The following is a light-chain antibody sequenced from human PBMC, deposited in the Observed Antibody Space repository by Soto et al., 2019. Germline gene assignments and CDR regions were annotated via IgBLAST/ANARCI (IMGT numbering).Light chain of an antibody. CDR3: LQYETYWT. CDR1: QSISAW. CDR2: KAS. V-gene: IGKV1-5*03. J-gene: IGKJ1*01. Sequence: DIQMTQSPSTLSASVGDRVTITCRASQSISAWLAWYQQKPGKVPKLLIYKASSLESGVPSRFSGSGSGTEFTLTISSLQPDDFATYYCLQYETYWTFGQGTKVDIK.